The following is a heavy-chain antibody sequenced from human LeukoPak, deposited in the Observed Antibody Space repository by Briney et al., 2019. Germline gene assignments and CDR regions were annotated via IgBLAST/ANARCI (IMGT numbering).Heavy chain of an antibody. V-gene: IGHV4-59*08. CDR3: ARGTRWSRFDY. Sequence: SETLSLTCTVSVGSISSYYWSWIRQPPGKGLEWIGYIYYSGSTNYNPSLKSRVTISVDTSKNQFSLKLSSVTAAETAVYYCARGTRWSRFDYWGQGTLVTVSS. J-gene: IGHJ4*02. D-gene: IGHD4-23*01. CDR2: IYYSGST. CDR1: VGSISSYY.